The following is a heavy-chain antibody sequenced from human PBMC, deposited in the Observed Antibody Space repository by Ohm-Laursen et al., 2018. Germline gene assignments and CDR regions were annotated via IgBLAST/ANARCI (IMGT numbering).Heavy chain of an antibody. CDR1: GFTFSSYG. V-gene: IGHV3-30*03. CDR2: ISYDGSNK. J-gene: IGHJ5*02. CDR3: ARDLSSTHGNNWFDP. D-gene: IGHD2-2*01. Sequence: SLRLSCAASGFTFSSYGMHWVRQAPGKGLEWLAVISYDGSNKYYADSVKGRFTISKDNSKNTLSLQMNSLRAEGTAVYYCARDLSSTHGNNWFDPWGQGTLVTVSS.